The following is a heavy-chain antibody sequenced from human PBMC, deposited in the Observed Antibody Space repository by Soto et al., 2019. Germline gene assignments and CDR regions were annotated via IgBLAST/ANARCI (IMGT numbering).Heavy chain of an antibody. CDR3: AKTIDIAVAGSYFDY. CDR1: GGTFSSYA. J-gene: IGHJ4*02. Sequence: GASVKVSCKASGGTFSSYAISWVRQAPGQGLEWMGGIIPIFGTANYAQKFQGRVTITADESTSTAYMELSSLRSEDTAVYYCAKTIDIAVAGSYFDYWGQGTLVTVSS. CDR2: IIPIFGTA. V-gene: IGHV1-69*13. D-gene: IGHD6-19*01.